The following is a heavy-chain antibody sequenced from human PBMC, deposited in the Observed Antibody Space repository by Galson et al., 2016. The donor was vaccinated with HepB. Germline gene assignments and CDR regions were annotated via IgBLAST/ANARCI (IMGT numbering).Heavy chain of an antibody. Sequence: SLRLSCATSGFTFSDFSMNWVRQAPGKGLEWVSSISSSSAYIYYAESVKGRFTISRDNAKNSLYLQMTGLRPEDTAVYYCAREGGGYTSFWPEYYYGMDVWGQGTPVTVSS. D-gene: IGHD6-13*01. CDR1: GFTFSDFS. V-gene: IGHV3-21*01. CDR2: ISSSSAYI. J-gene: IGHJ6*02. CDR3: AREGGGYTSFWPEYYYGMDV.